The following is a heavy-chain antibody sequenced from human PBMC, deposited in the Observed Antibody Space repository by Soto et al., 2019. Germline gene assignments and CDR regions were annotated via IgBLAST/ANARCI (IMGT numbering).Heavy chain of an antibody. V-gene: IGHV4-4*07. Sequence: PEKLPHTYSVSGGTMRSYYWSGFRQPVGKGLEWIGRIYTSGSTNYNPSLKSRVTMSVDTSKNQFSLKLSSVTAADTAVYYCARVVFYYDFWSGRYNYYGMDVLGQW. CDR1: GGTMRSYY. J-gene: IGHJ6*02. CDR2: IYTSGST. CDR3: ARVVFYYDFWSGRYNYYGMDV. D-gene: IGHD3-3*01.